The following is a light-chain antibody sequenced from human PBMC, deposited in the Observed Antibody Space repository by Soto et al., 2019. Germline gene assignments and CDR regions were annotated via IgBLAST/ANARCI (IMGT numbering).Light chain of an antibody. V-gene: IGKV3-20*01. CDR3: QQYGSSPWA. CDR1: QSVSSNH. J-gene: IGKJ1*01. Sequence: EIVLTQSPGTLSLSPGEIATLSCSASQSVSSNHLAWYQQKPGQAPRLLIYGGSSRATGIPVRFSGSGSETDFTLTITRLEPEDFAVYYCQQYGSSPWAFGQGTKVDIK. CDR2: GGS.